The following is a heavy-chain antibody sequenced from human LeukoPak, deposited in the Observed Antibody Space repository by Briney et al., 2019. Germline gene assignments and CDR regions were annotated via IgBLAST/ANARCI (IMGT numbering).Heavy chain of an antibody. Sequence: GGSLRLSCAASGFTFSNYAMTWVRQAPGKGLEWVSGITGSDGSTYYADSVKGRFSISRDNSKNTLYLQMNSLRAEDTAVYYCAKVWGSLSVLDYWGQGTLATVSS. CDR3: AKVWGSLSVLDY. V-gene: IGHV3-23*01. D-gene: IGHD3-16*01. CDR2: ITGSDGST. CDR1: GFTFSNYA. J-gene: IGHJ4*02.